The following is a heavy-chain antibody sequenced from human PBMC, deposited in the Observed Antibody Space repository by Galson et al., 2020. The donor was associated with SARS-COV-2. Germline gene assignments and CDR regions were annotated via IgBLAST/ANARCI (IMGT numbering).Heavy chain of an antibody. J-gene: IGHJ3*02. CDR1: GFTFSPYA. CDR2: ISYDGSSK. Sequence: GGSLRLSCAASGFTFSPYAMHWVRQAPGKGLEWVAVISYDGSSKYYAGSVKGRFTVSRDNSKNTLYPQMNSLRTDDTAVYYCAREVLDAFDIWGQGTMVTVAS. V-gene: IGHV3-30*04. CDR3: AREVLDAFDI.